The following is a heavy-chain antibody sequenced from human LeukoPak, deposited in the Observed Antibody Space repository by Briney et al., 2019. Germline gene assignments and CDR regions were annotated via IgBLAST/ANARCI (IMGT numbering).Heavy chain of an antibody. J-gene: IGHJ3*01. V-gene: IGHV4-59*01. Sequence: SETLSLTCTVSGGSISSYYLSWVRQPPGKGLEWIGFVYYTGSTNFSPSLKSGVTISVDTSKNQFSLKLRSVTAADTAVYYCARISSSNWYNERGAFDVWGQGTMVTVSS. D-gene: IGHD6-13*01. CDR3: ARISSSNWYNERGAFDV. CDR2: VYYTGST. CDR1: GGSISSYY.